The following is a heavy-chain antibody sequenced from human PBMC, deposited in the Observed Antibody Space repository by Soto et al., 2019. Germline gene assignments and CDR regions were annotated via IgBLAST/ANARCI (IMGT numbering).Heavy chain of an antibody. J-gene: IGHJ4*02. Sequence: GGSLRLSCAASGFTFSSYAMSWVRQAPGKGLEWVSAISGSGGSTYYADSVKGRFTISRDNSKNTLYLQMNSLRAEDTAVYYCALHRRDILTGWIYWGQGTLVTVSS. CDR3: ALHRRDILTGWIY. CDR2: ISGSGGST. D-gene: IGHD3-9*01. V-gene: IGHV3-23*01. CDR1: GFTFSSYA.